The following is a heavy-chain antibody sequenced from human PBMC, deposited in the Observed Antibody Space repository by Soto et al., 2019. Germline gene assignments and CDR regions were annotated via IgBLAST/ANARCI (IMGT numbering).Heavy chain of an antibody. CDR3: ARPPYPGCINAVCYPLDY. D-gene: IGHD2-8*01. V-gene: IGHV1-46*01. CDR1: GYTFTSYY. CDR2: INPSGGST. Sequence: QVQLVQSGAEVKKPGASVKISCKASGYTFTSYYMHWVRQAPGQGLEWMGIINPSGGSTNYAQKRQGRVAMIRDTSTSTVCMELNSLRSEDTAVYYCARPPYPGCINAVCYPLDYWGQGTLVTVSS. J-gene: IGHJ4*02.